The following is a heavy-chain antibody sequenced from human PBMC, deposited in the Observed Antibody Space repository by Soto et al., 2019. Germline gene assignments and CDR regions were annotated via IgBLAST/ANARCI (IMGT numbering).Heavy chain of an antibody. CDR1: GYTFTSYA. V-gene: IGHV1-3*01. CDR3: ARARPYCSSTSCYWVYQMDV. J-gene: IGHJ6*04. CDR2: INAGNGNT. Sequence: ASVKVSCKASGYTFTSYAMHWVRQAPGQRLEWMGWINAGNGNTKYSQKFQGRVTITRDTSASTAYMELSSLRSEETAGYDGARARPYCSSTSCYWVYQMDVWGKGTTVTVSS. D-gene: IGHD2-2*01.